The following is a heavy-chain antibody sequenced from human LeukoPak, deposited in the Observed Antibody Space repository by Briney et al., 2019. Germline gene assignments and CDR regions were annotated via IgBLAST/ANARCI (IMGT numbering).Heavy chain of an antibody. CDR3: AKDRGTIRESFWYCHL. CDR2: ISYDGTNE. V-gene: IGHV3-30*18. Sequence: GGSLRLSCAASGFTLSNYGMHCVRRAPGKGLEWVALISYDGTNEYYADSVKGRFTIPRHSFKNTLYPQINTASVEDTAVYYCAKDRGTIRESFWYCHLGARGARVTVSS. J-gene: IGHJ2*01. D-gene: IGHD3-16*01. CDR1: GFTLSNYG.